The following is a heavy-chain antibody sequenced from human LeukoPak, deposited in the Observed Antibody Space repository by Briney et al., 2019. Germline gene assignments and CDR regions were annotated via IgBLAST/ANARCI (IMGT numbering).Heavy chain of an antibody. CDR1: GFTISSYA. Sequence: PGGSLRLSCAASGFTISSYAMSWVRQAPGKGLEWVSDISGNSDSTYYADSVKGRFTNSRDNSKNTLYLQMNSLRAEDTAVYYCARVVGAIGYYYYYMDVWGKGTTVTVSS. V-gene: IGHV3-23*01. D-gene: IGHD1-26*01. J-gene: IGHJ6*03. CDR3: ARVVGAIGYYYYYMDV. CDR2: ISGNSDST.